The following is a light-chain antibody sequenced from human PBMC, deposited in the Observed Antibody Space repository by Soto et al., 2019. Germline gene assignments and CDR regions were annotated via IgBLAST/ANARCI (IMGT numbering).Light chain of an antibody. V-gene: IGKV3-20*01. CDR1: QSVSSNY. CDR2: GAS. J-gene: IGKJ4*01. Sequence: IVLTQSPGTLSLSPGERATLSCRASQSVSSNYLAWYQQKPGQAPRLLIYGASSRATGIPDRFSGSGSGADFTLTISRLEPEDFAIFYCHQYGSSPLTFGGGTKVDIK. CDR3: HQYGSSPLT.